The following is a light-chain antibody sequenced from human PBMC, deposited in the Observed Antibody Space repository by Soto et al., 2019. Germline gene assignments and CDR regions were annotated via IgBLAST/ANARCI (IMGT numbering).Light chain of an antibody. J-gene: IGKJ1*01. CDR1: QSVSYY. Sequence: EILMTQSPATLSVSPGERVTFSCRASQSVSYYLAWYQQKPGQAPRLLIYDASTRATGIPVRFSGSGSETEFTLSISSRQSEDFGVYYCQQNKDWPGTFGQGNKVENK. CDR3: QQNKDWPGT. V-gene: IGKV3-15*01. CDR2: DAS.